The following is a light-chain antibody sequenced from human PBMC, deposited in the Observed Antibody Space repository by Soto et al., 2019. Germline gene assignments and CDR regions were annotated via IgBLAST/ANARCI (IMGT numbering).Light chain of an antibody. CDR1: SSDVGNYDL. CDR3: CSSAGGGTYA. J-gene: IGLJ1*01. Sequence: QSVLTQPASVSGSPGQSIAISCTGTSSDVGNYDLVSWYQQHPGKAPKLMIYEVTKRPSGVSSRFSGSKSGNTASLTISGLQAEDEADYYCCSSAGGGTYAFGAGTKVTVL. V-gene: IGLV2-23*02. CDR2: EVT.